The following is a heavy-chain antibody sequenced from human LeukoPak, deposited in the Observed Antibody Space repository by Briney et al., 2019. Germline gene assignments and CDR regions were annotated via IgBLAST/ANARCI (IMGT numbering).Heavy chain of an antibody. CDR3: ARGRSATVTRG. D-gene: IGHD4-17*01. CDR2: IYYSGST. V-gene: IGHV4-59*01. J-gene: IGHJ4*02. CDR1: GGSISSYY. Sequence: TSETLSLTCTVSGGSISSYYWSWIRQPPGKGLEWIGYIYYSGSTNYNPSLKSRVTISVDTSKNQFSLKLSSVTAADTAVYYCARGRSATVTRGWGQGTLVTVSS.